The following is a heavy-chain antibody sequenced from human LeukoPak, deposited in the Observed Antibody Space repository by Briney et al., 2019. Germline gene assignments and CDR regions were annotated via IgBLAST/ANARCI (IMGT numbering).Heavy chain of an antibody. CDR3: ARDQYGAVDY. Sequence: ASVKVSCKASGYTFTGYYMHWGRQAPGQGLEWMGWINPNSGGTNYAQKFQGRITRTRETSISTAYMKLSRLRSDDTAVYYCARDQYGAVDYWGQGTLVTVSS. V-gene: IGHV1-2*02. D-gene: IGHD4/OR15-4a*01. CDR1: GYTFTGYY. J-gene: IGHJ4*02. CDR2: INPNSGGT.